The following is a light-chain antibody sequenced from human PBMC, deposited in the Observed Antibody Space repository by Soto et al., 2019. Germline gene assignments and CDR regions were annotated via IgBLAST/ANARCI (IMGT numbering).Light chain of an antibody. CDR2: KVS. J-gene: IGKJ2*01. CDR3: MQGTRWAYT. Sequence: DVVMTQSPLSLPVTLGQPASISCRSSQSLVYNDGNTYLNWFHQRPGQSPRRLIYKVSNRDSGVPDRFSGSGSVTDFTLKISRVETEDVGVYYCMQGTRWAYTFGQGTKLEIK. V-gene: IGKV2-30*01. CDR1: QSLVYNDGNTY.